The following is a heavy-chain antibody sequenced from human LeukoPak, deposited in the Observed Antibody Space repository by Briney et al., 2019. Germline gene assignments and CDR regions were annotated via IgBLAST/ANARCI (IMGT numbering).Heavy chain of an antibody. CDR2: INPTGGST. Sequence: ASVKVSFKPSGYTFTVYYMHWVRQAPGQGLEGMGLINPTGGSTGYAQKFQGRVTMTRDMSTSTDYMELSSLRSEDTAIYYCARDNSVGDNAWWFDPWGQGTLVTVSS. D-gene: IGHD1-26*01. J-gene: IGHJ5*02. CDR1: GYTFTVYY. CDR3: ARDNSVGDNAWWFDP. V-gene: IGHV1-46*01.